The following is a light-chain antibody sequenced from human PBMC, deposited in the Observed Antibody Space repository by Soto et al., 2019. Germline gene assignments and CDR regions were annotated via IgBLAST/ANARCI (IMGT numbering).Light chain of an antibody. Sequence: QSALTQPASLSGSPGQSITISCTGTSSDIGAYDYVSWFQQHPGKAPKLMIYEGSKRPSGVSNRFSGSKSGKTASLTISGLQAEDEADYYCCLYVSSDTYVFATGTKVTVL. CDR3: CLYVSSDTYV. CDR1: SSDIGAYDY. CDR2: EGS. V-gene: IGLV2-23*01. J-gene: IGLJ1*01.